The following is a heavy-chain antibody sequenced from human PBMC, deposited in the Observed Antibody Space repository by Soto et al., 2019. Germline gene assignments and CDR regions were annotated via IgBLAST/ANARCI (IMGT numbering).Heavy chain of an antibody. J-gene: IGHJ6*04. V-gene: IGHV1-8*01. CDR3: ARAREYYYGMDV. Sequence: QVQLVQSGAEVKKPGASGKVSCKPSGYTFPSYDINWVRQATGQGLEWMGWMNPNSGNPGYAQKFKGRVTMTRNTSISTPYMELSSLRSEDTAVYSCARAREYYYGMDVWGKGTTVTVS. CDR1: GYTFPSYD. CDR2: MNPNSGNP.